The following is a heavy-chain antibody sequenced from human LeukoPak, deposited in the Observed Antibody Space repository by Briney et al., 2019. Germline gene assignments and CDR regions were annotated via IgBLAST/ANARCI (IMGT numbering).Heavy chain of an antibody. J-gene: IGHJ4*02. CDR2: IIPIFGTA. CDR1: GGTFSSYA. V-gene: IGHV1-69*13. D-gene: IGHD3-3*01. Sequence: SVKVSCKASGGTFSSYAISWVRQASGQGLEWMGGIIPIFGTANYAQKFQGRVTITADQSTSTAYMELSSLRSEDTAVYYCASHTSRYYDFWSAPPRFDYWGQGTLVTVSS. CDR3: ASHTSRYYDFWSAPPRFDY.